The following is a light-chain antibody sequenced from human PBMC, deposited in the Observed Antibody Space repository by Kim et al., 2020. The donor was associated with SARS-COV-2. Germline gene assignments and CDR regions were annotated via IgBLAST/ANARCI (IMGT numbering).Light chain of an antibody. CDR2: SNT. J-gene: IGLJ2*01. Sequence: QRVTISCTGSSSNIGAGYDVHWYQQLPGTVPKLLIFSNTNRLSGVPDRFSGSTSGASASLAITGLQADDEADYYCQSYDNARRGWLFGGGTQLTVL. CDR1: SSNIGAGYD. CDR3: QSYDNARRGWL. V-gene: IGLV1-40*03.